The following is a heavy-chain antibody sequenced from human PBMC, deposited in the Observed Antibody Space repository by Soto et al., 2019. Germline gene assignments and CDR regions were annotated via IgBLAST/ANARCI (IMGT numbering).Heavy chain of an antibody. D-gene: IGHD2-2*01. CDR2: IYWDADK. CDR1: GFSLSTTGVG. V-gene: IGHV2-5*02. CDR3: AHLLGGCSSKGCSPLGYDY. Sequence: QITLKESGPPLVKPTQTLTLTCTFSGFSLSTTGVGVGWIRQPPGKALEWLALIYWDADKRCSPSLKSRLIITKDAAKDQVVLAMTNMDPVDTATYYCAHLLGGCSSKGCSPLGYDYWGQGILVTVFS. J-gene: IGHJ4*02.